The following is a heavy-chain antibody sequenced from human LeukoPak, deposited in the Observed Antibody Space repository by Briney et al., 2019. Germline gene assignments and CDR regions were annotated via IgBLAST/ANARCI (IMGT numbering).Heavy chain of an antibody. CDR2: TRGSGGST. J-gene: IGHJ4*02. V-gene: IGHV3-23*01. Sequence: GGSLRLSCAASVHSFGSSAVCWGCDALGRGLEWGSATRGSGGSTYYADSVTGRVTNSRDNSKNTLYLQMNSLRAEDTALYYCAKQSRPQEGGCSSPSCYSDYWGQGTLVTVSS. CDR1: VHSFGSSA. CDR3: AKQSRPQEGGCSSPSCYSDY. D-gene: IGHD2-2*01.